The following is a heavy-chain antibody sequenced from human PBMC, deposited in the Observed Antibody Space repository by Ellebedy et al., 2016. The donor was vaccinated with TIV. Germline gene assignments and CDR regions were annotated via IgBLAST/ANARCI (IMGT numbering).Heavy chain of an antibody. J-gene: IGHJ6*03. V-gene: IGHV1-46*01. D-gene: IGHD4-23*01. Sequence: ASVKVSCXASGYTFTSYYMHWVRQAPGQGLEWMGIINPSGGSTSYAQKFQGRVTMTRDTSTSTVYMELSSLRSEDTAVYYCAREAGGSSGYYYYMDVWGKGTTVTVSS. CDR2: INPSGGST. CDR3: AREAGGSSGYYYYMDV. CDR1: GYTFTSYY.